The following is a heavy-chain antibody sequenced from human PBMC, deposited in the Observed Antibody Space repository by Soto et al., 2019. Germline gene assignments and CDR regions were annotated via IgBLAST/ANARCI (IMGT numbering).Heavy chain of an antibody. CDR2: IIPVFGTT. CDR1: GDSFGSYA. V-gene: IGHV1-69*01. CDR3: AREPFGRFDP. J-gene: IGHJ5*02. D-gene: IGHD3-10*01. Sequence: QMQLVLSGPEVKQPGSSVKVSCKASGDSFGSYAVSWVRQAPGQGLEWMGAIIPVFGTTNYTQKFQGRVTITADDSTTTAYMELSSLRSDDTAVYYCAREPFGRFDPWGQGTLVTVSS.